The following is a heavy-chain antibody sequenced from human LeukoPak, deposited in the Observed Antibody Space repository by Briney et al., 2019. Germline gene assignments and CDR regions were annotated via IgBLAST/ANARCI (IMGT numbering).Heavy chain of an antibody. Sequence: GASVKVSCKVSGYTLTELSMHWVRQAPGQGLEWMGWISAYNGNTNYAQKLQGRVTMTTDTSTSTAYMELRSLRSDDTAVYYCARINYDSHTRGARFDYWGQGTLVTVSS. D-gene: IGHD3-22*01. CDR3: ARINYDSHTRGARFDY. V-gene: IGHV1-18*01. J-gene: IGHJ4*02. CDR1: GYTLTELS. CDR2: ISAYNGNT.